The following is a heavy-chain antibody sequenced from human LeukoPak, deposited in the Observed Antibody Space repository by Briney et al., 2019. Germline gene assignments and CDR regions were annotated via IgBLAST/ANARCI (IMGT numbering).Heavy chain of an antibody. V-gene: IGHV4-34*01. D-gene: IGHD3-10*01. CDR2: INHSGST. Sequence: SETLSLTCAVYGGSSSGYYWSWIRQPPGKGLEWIGEINHSGSTNYNPSLKSRVTISVDTSKNQFSLKLSSVTAADTAVYYCARGRGVRGSLDYWGQGTLVTVSS. J-gene: IGHJ4*02. CDR1: GGSSSGYY. CDR3: ARGRGVRGSLDY.